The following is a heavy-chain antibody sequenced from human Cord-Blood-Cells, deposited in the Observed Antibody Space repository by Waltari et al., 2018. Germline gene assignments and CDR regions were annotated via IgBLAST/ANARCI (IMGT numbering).Heavy chain of an antibody. CDR1: GGSFSGYY. Sequence: QVQLQQWGAGLLKPSETLSLTCAVYGGSFSGYYWSWIRQPPGKGLEWIGEINHSGSTNEHPSLKSRVTIAVDTSKNQFSLKLSSVTAADTAVYYCARSLGAPGQGSFQHWGQGTLVTVSS. J-gene: IGHJ1*01. CDR2: INHSGST. V-gene: IGHV4-34*01. CDR3: ARSLGAPGQGSFQH. D-gene: IGHD3-16*01.